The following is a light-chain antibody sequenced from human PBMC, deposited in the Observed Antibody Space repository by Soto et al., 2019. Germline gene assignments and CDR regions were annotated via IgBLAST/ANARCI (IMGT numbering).Light chain of an antibody. V-gene: IGLV2-18*02. CDR3: CSDAGSDTLI. J-gene: IGLJ2*01. Sequence: QSALTQPPSVSGSPGQSVTISCTGTSSDVGAYDRVSWYQQPPGTAPKLVIHAVNRRPSGVPDRFSGSKSGNTASLTISGLQAEDEADYYCCSDAGSDTLIFGGGTKLTAL. CDR2: AVN. CDR1: SSDVGAYDR.